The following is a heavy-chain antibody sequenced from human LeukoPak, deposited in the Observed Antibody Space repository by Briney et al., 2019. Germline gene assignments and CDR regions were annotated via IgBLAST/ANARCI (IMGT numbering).Heavy chain of an antibody. Sequence: ASVKVSCKGSGYNFDRYGVNWVRQAPGQGLEWVRWISTYNGNTFYAQKFEGRVSMTTDTSTNTVYMDLRSLRSDDTAVYYCARDLEHCRNIICSNSAYWGQGTLVTVSS. CDR3: ARDLEHCRNIICSNSAY. CDR2: ISTYNGNT. D-gene: IGHD2-2*01. J-gene: IGHJ4*02. CDR1: GYNFDRYG. V-gene: IGHV1-18*04.